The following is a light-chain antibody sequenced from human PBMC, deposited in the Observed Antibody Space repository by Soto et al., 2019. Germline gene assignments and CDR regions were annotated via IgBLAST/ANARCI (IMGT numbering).Light chain of an antibody. CDR3: SGWYDSLSIVL. J-gene: IGLJ2*01. CDR1: SANIGSNS. CDR2: NND. Sequence: QSVLTQPPSASGTPGQRVTISCSGSSANIGSNSVNWYQQLPGTAPKLLIYNNDHRPSGVPDRFSGSKSGTSGSLAISGLQSEDEADYYCSGWYDSLSIVLFGGGTKLTVL. V-gene: IGLV1-44*01.